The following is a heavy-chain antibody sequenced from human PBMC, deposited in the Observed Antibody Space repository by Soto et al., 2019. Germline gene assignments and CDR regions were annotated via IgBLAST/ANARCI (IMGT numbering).Heavy chain of an antibody. CDR2: IKGDGSEK. J-gene: IGHJ4*02. CDR1: GGTCRSYW. V-gene: IGHV3-7*01. Sequence: GGSLRLSWAASGGTCRSYWMYWVRQAPGKGLEWVANIKGDGSEKNYVDSVKGRFTISRDNAKNSLYLQMNSLRVEDTAVYYCASSLLRGQGTLVTVSS. CDR3: ASSLL.